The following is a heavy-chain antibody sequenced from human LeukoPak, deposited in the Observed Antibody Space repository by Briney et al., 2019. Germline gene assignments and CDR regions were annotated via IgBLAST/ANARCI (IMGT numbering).Heavy chain of an antibody. V-gene: IGHV3-33*08. CDR3: ARRSRAVAGPEVYFDY. CDR1: GGSISSSNW. J-gene: IGHJ4*02. CDR2: IWYDGSNK. D-gene: IGHD6-19*01. Sequence: PSETLSLTCAVSGGSISSSNWWSWVRQAPGKGLEWVAVIWYDGSNKYYADSVKGRFTISRDNSKNTLYLQMNSLRAEDTAVYYCARRSRAVAGPEVYFDYWGQGTLVTVSS.